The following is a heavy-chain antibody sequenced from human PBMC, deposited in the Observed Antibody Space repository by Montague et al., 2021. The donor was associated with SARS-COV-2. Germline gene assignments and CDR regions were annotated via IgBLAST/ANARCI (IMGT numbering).Heavy chain of an antibody. CDR1: GFIFSTYG. Sequence: SLRLSCAASGFIFSTYGMHWVRQAPGKGLEWVAVIWSDGSNKYYADSVKGRFTISRDNSKNTLYLQMNSLRAEDTAVYHCARPLRYFDWLYFDYWGQGTLVTVSS. D-gene: IGHD3-9*01. CDR3: ARPLRYFDWLYFDY. V-gene: IGHV3-33*01. CDR2: IWSDGSNK. J-gene: IGHJ4*02.